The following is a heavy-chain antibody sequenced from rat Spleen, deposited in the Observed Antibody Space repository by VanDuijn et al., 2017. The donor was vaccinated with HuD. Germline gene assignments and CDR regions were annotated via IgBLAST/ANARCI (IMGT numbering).Heavy chain of an antibody. V-gene: IGHV2-45*01. D-gene: IGHD1-11*01. CDR1: AFSLTTYN. CDR3: ARGAYGGYSEWFDY. Sequence: QVQLKESGPGLVQPSETLSLTCTVSAFSLTTYNVHWVRQPPGKGLEWMGVMWSGGSADYNSALKSRLSISRDTSKNQVFLKMNSLQSEDTTTYYCARGAYGGYSEWFDYWGQGVMVTVSS. J-gene: IGHJ2*01. CDR2: MWSGGSA.